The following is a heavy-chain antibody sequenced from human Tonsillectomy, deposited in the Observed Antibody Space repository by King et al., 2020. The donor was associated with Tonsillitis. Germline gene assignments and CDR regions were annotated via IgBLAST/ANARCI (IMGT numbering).Heavy chain of an antibody. J-gene: IGHJ4*02. Sequence: HVQLVESGGGLVKSGGSLRLSCAASGFTFSDYYMSLIRQAPGKGLEWVSYISSSSSYTKYADSVKGRFTISRDNAKNSLFLQMHSLRAEDTAVYYCASRMATKDYFDYWGQGTLVTVSS. CDR3: ASRMATKDYFDY. V-gene: IGHV3-11*06. D-gene: IGHD5-24*01. CDR2: ISSSSSYT. CDR1: GFTFSDYY.